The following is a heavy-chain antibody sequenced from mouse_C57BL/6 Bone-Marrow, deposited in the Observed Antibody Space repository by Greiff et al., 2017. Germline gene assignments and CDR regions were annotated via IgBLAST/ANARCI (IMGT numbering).Heavy chain of an antibody. D-gene: IGHD2-1*01. CDR3: TGGNYVRFAY. V-gene: IGHV6-6*01. Sequence: DVKLVESGGGLVQPGGSMKLSCVVSGFTFSDAWMDWVRQSPEKGLEWVAEIRNKANNHATYYAESVKGRFTISRDDSKSSVYLQMNSLGAEDTGIYYCTGGNYVRFAYWGQGTLVTVSA. J-gene: IGHJ3*01. CDR2: IRNKANNHAT. CDR1: GFTFSDAW.